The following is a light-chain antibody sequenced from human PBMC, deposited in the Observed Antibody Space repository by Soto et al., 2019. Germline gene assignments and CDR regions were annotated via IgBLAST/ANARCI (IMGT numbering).Light chain of an antibody. CDR3: QQYNNYSYT. V-gene: IGKV1-5*01. J-gene: IGKJ2*01. Sequence: DIQMTQSPSTLSASVGHRLTITCRASQSISSWLAWYQQKPGKAPKLLIYDASSLESGVPSRFSGSGSGTEFTLTISSLKPDDFATYYCQQYNNYSYTFGQGTKLEIK. CDR1: QSISSW. CDR2: DAS.